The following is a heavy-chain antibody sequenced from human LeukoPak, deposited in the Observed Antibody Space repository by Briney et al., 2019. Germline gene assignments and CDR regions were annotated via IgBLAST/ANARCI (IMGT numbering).Heavy chain of an antibody. D-gene: IGHD6-6*01. CDR1: GFTVSSNS. CDR2: IYSDNT. Sequence: GGSLRLSCTVSGFTVSSNSMSWVRQAPGKGLEWVSFIYSDNTHYSDSVKGRFTISRDNSKNTLYLQMNSLRAEDTAVYYCARDLSSIAARPGTYYYYMDVWGKGTTVTVSS. V-gene: IGHV3-53*01. J-gene: IGHJ6*03. CDR3: ARDLSSIAARPGTYYYYMDV.